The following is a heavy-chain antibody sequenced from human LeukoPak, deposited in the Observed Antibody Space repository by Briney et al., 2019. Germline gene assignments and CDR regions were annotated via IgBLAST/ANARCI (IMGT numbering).Heavy chain of an antibody. CDR1: GYTFTSYA. CDR3: ARGYCSGGSCYSYYYYNYMDV. Sequence: ASVKVSCKASGYTFTSYAMNWVRQAPGQGLEWMGWINTNTGNPTYAQGFTGRFDFSLDTSVSTAYLQISSLKAEDTAVYYCARGYCSGGSCYSYYYYNYMDVWGKGTTVTVSS. V-gene: IGHV7-4-1*02. D-gene: IGHD2-15*01. CDR2: INTNTGNP. J-gene: IGHJ6*03.